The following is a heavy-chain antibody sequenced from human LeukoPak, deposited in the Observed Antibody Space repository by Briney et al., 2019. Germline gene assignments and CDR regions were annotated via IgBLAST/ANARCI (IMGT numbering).Heavy chain of an antibody. CDR3: AKGLITAMVSLDY. D-gene: IGHD5-18*01. CDR1: GFTFSSYA. J-gene: IGHJ4*02. V-gene: IGHV3-23*01. Sequence: GGSLRLSCAAPGFTFSSYAMSWVRQAPGKGLEWVSAISGSGGSTYYADSVKGRFTISRDNSKNTVYLQMNSLRAEDTAVYYCAKGLITAMVSLDYWGQGTLVTVSS. CDR2: ISGSGGST.